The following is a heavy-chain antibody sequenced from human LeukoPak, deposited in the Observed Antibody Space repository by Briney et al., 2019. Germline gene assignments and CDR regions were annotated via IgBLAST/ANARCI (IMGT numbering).Heavy chain of an antibody. V-gene: IGHV4-4*07. D-gene: IGHD2-21*02. Sequence: SETLSLTCTVSGGSISSYYWSWIRQPAGKGLEWIGRIYTSGSTNYNPSLKSRATVPVDAPKQQVSLRLISVTAADTAVYYCAKGLLGYGGDSSLPNHPFDYWGQGILVTVSS. CDR1: GGSISSYY. CDR3: AKGLLGYGGDSSLPNHPFDY. CDR2: IYTSGST. J-gene: IGHJ4*02.